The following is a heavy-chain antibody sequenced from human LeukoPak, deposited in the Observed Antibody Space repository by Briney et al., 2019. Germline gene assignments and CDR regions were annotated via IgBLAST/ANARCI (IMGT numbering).Heavy chain of an antibody. CDR1: GYTFTSYD. Sequence: ASVKVSCKASGYTFTSYDTNWVRQATGQGLEWMGWMNPNSGNTGYAQKFQGRVTVTRNTSISTAYMELSSLRSEDTAVYYCARGAYYYYGMDVWGQGTTVTVSS. J-gene: IGHJ6*02. CDR3: ARGAYYYYGMDV. CDR2: MNPNSGNT. V-gene: IGHV1-8*01.